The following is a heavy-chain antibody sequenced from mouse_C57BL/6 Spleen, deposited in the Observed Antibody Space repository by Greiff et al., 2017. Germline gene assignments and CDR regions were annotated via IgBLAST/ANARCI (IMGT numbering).Heavy chain of an antibody. J-gene: IGHJ4*01. CDR3: ARPLYYGSTLYYAMDY. V-gene: IGHV5-17*01. CDR1: GFTFSDYG. D-gene: IGHD1-1*01. CDR2: ISSGSSTI. Sequence: EVQGVESGGGLVKPGGSLKLSCAASGFTFSDYGMHWVRQAPEKGLEWVAYISSGSSTIYYADTVKGRFTISRDNAKNTLFLQMTSLRSEDTAMYYCARPLYYGSTLYYAMDYWGQGTSVTVSS.